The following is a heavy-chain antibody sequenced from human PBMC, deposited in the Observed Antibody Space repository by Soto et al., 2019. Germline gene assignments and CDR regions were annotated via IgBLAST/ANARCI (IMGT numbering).Heavy chain of an antibody. CDR2: INPNSGGT. J-gene: IGHJ3*02. CDR3: ARGRILSGSYDAFDI. Sequence: ASVQVSCKASGYTFPGYYMHWVRQAPGQGLEWMGWINPNSGGTNYAQKFQGWVTMTRDTSISTAYMELSRLRSDDTAVYYCARGRILSGSYDAFDIWGQGTMVTVSS. D-gene: IGHD1-26*01. V-gene: IGHV1-2*04. CDR1: GYTFPGYY.